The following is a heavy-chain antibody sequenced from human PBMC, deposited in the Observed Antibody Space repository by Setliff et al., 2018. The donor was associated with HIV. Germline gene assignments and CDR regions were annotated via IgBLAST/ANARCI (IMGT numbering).Heavy chain of an antibody. D-gene: IGHD3-22*01. J-gene: IGHJ1*01. CDR2: IYYSGST. Sequence: KASETLSLTCTVSGGSISSHYWSWIRQPPGKGLEWIGTIYYSGSTYYNPSLKSRVTISVDTSKNQFSLKLSSVTAADTAVYYCALKAYYYDSSGYYYVRYFQHWGQGTLVTVSS. V-gene: IGHV4-59*04. CDR1: GGSISSHY. CDR3: ALKAYYYDSSGYYYVRYFQH.